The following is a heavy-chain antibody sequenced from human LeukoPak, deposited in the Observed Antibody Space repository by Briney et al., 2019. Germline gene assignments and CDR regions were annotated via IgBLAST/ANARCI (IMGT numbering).Heavy chain of an antibody. D-gene: IGHD3-10*01. V-gene: IGHV3-64*02. CDR1: GFTFSSYS. CDR3: ARMTLYGSGTVH. CDR2: ISSNGGST. Sequence: GGSLRLSCAASGFTFSSYSMHWVRQAQGKGLEYVSGISSNGGSTWYAGSVKGRFTISRDNSKNTVNLQLGSLRIEDTAVYHCARMTLYGSGTVHWGQGILVTVSS. J-gene: IGHJ4*02.